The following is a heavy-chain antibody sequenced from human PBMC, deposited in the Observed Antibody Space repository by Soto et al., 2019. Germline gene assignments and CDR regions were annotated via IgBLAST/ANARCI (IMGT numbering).Heavy chain of an antibody. V-gene: IGHV1-69*06. Sequence: GASVKVSCKDSGGTFSSYAISWVRQAPGQGLEWMGGIIPIFGTANYAQKFQGRVTITADKSTSTAYMELSSLRSEDTAVYYCATSRPVIVVVPALKYYYYYGMDVWGQGTTVTVSS. J-gene: IGHJ6*02. D-gene: IGHD2-2*01. CDR2: IIPIFGTA. CDR1: GGTFSSYA. CDR3: ATSRPVIVVVPALKYYYYYGMDV.